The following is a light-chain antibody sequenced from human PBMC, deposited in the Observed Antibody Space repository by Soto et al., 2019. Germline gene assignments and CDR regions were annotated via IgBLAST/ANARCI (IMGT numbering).Light chain of an antibody. V-gene: IGKV4-1*01. CDR2: WAS. CDR1: QSVLYSSNNKNY. J-gene: IGKJ2*01. Sequence: DIVMTQSPDSLAVSLGERATINCKSSQSVLYSSNNKNYLAWYQQKPGQPPKLLIYWASTRESGVPDRFRGSGSGTDFTLTISSLQAEDVAVYYCQQYFNTPQTFGQGTKLEIK. CDR3: QQYFNTPQT.